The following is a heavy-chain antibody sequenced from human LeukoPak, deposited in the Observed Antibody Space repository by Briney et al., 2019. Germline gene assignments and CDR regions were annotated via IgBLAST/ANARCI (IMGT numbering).Heavy chain of an antibody. CDR2: ISAYNGNT. Sequence: ASVKVSCKASRYTFTSYGISWVRQAPGQGLEWMGWISAYNGNTNYAQKLQGRVTMTTDTSTSTAYLELRSLRSDDTAVYYCARVNCGGDCYGFDYWGQGTLVTVFS. J-gene: IGHJ4*02. CDR1: RYTFTSYG. CDR3: ARVNCGGDCYGFDY. V-gene: IGHV1-18*01. D-gene: IGHD2-21*02.